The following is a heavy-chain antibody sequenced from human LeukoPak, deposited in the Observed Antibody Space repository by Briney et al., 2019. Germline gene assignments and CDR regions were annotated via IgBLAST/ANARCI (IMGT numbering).Heavy chain of an antibody. CDR1: GFTFSSYA. D-gene: IGHD6-19*01. J-gene: IGHJ4*02. CDR3: AKDRAVAGYFDY. Sequence: GGSLRLSCAASGFTFSSYAMSWVRQAPGKGLEWVTAISGSGGSTYYADSVKGRFTISRDNAKNTLYLQMNSLRAEDTAVYYCAKDRAVAGYFDYWGQGTLVTVSS. CDR2: ISGSGGST. V-gene: IGHV3-23*01.